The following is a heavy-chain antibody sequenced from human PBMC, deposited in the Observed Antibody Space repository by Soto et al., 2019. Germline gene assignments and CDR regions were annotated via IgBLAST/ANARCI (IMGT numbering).Heavy chain of an antibody. CDR3: ARVVPRYCSGGSCSVYFDY. J-gene: IGHJ4*02. CDR1: GYTFTGYY. V-gene: IGHV1-2*04. CDR2: INPNSGGT. D-gene: IGHD2-15*01. Sequence: GSSVKVSCKASGYTFTGYYMHWVRQATGQGLEWMGWINPNSGGTNYAQKFQGWVTMTRDTSISTAYMELSRLRSDDTAVYYCARVVPRYCSGGSCSVYFDYWGQGTLVTVSS.